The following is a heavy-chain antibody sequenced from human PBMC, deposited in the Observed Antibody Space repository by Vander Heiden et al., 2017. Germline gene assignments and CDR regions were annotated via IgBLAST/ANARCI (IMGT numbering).Heavy chain of an antibody. D-gene: IGHD7-27*01. J-gene: IGHJ3*02. CDR3: ATWGDALDI. CDR2: IGGAGDT. V-gene: IGHV3-13*01. CDR1: GFTFSFYD. Sequence: DVQLVESGGGLEQPGGSLRLSCAASGFTFSFYDMHWVRQSTGKGLEWVSAIGGAGDTYYPDSVKGRFTSSRENAKNSLYLQMNRLGAGDTAVYYCATWGDALDIWGQGTMVTVSS.